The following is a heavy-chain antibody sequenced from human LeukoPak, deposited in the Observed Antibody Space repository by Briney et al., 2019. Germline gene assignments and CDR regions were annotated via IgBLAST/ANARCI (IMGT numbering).Heavy chain of an antibody. Sequence: GGSLRLSCAASGFTFSSYWMSWVRQAPGKGLEWVANIKQDGSEKYYVDSVKGRFTISRDSSKNTLYVQMNSLRAEDTAVYYCAKKLGGTYNQGFYFDYWGQGTLVTVSS. V-gene: IGHV3-7*03. D-gene: IGHD1-1*01. J-gene: IGHJ4*02. CDR3: AKKLGGTYNQGFYFDY. CDR2: IKQDGSEK. CDR1: GFTFSSYW.